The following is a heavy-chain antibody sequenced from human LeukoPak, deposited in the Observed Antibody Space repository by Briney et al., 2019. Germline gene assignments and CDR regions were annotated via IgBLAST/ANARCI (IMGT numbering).Heavy chain of an antibody. D-gene: IGHD3-3*01. V-gene: IGHV3-30-3*01. J-gene: IGHJ4*02. CDR2: ISYDGSNK. Sequence: GSLRLSCAASGFTFSSYAMHWVRQAPGKGLEWVAVISYDGSNKYYADSVKGRFTISRDNSKNTLYLQMYSLRAEDTAVYYCARDIGRFSMVSSGVFDYWGQGTLVTVSS. CDR1: GFTFSSYA. CDR3: ARDIGRFSMVSSGVFDY.